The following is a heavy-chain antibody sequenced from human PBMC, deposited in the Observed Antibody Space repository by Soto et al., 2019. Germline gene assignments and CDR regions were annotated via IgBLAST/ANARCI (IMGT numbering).Heavy chain of an antibody. CDR2: IYSGGST. Sequence: EVQLVESGGGLVQPGGSLRLSCAASGFTVSSHYMSWVRQAPGKGLEWVSVIYSGGSTYYDDSVKGRFTISRHNSKNTLYLQMDSLRAADTAVYYCARGSRDGYSMDALDLWGQGAMVTVSS. J-gene: IGHJ3*01. CDR1: GFTVSSHY. D-gene: IGHD5-18*01. CDR3: ARGSRDGYSMDALDL. V-gene: IGHV3-53*04.